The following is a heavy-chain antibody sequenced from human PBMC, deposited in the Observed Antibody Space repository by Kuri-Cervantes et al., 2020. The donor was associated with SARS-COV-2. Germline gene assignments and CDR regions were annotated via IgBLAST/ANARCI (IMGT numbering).Heavy chain of an antibody. V-gene: IGHV3-33*06. CDR2: IWYDGSNK. CDR1: GFTFSSYG. CDR3: AKSEGTPGLKY. J-gene: IGHJ4*02. D-gene: IGHD1-1*01. Sequence: LSLTCAASGFTFSSYGMHWVRQAPGKGLEWVAVIWYDGSNKYYADSVKGRFTISRDNSKNTLYLQMNSLRAADTAVYYCAKSEGTPGLKYWGQGTLVTVSS.